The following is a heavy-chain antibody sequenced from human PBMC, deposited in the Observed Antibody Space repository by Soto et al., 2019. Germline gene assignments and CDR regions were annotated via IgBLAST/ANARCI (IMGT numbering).Heavy chain of an antibody. J-gene: IGHJ6*02. CDR1: GGSISSSSYY. Sequence: SETLSLTCTVSGGSISSSSYYWGWIRQPPGKGLEWIGSIYYSGSTYYNPSLKSRVTITVDTSKNQFSLKLSSVTAADTAVYYCAVAPLYYDILTGRSSPTFGMDVWGQGTTVTVSS. V-gene: IGHV4-39*01. D-gene: IGHD3-9*01. CDR3: AVAPLYYDILTGRSSPTFGMDV. CDR2: IYYSGST.